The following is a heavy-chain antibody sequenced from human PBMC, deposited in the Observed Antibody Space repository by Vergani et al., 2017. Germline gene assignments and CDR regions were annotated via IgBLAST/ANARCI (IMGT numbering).Heavy chain of an antibody. J-gene: IGHJ4*02. Sequence: QVQLQESGPGLVKPSQTLSLTCTVSGGSISSGDYYWSWIRQPPGKVLEWIGYIYYSGSTYYNPSLKSRVTISVDTSKNQFSLKLSSVTAADTAVYYCARDRSRDGYNYAVDYWGQGTLVTVSS. D-gene: IGHD5-24*01. CDR2: IYYSGST. CDR1: GGSISSGDYY. V-gene: IGHV4-30-4*08. CDR3: ARDRSRDGYNYAVDY.